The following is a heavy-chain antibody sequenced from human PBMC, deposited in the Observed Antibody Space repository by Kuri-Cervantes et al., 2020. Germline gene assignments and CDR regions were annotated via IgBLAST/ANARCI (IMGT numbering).Heavy chain of an antibody. V-gene: IGHV3-53*01. D-gene: IGHD3-16*01. CDR1: GFTVSSNY. CDR2: IYSGGST. Sequence: GESLKISCVASGFTVSSNYMSWVRQGPGKGLEWVSVIYSGGSTYYADSVKGRFTISRDNSKNTLYLQMNSLRAEDTAVYYCARDWGEFGDGAFDIWGQGTMVTVSS. CDR3: ARDWGEFGDGAFDI. J-gene: IGHJ3*02.